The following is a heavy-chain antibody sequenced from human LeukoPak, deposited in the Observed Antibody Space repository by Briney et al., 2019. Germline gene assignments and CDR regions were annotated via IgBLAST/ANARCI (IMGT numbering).Heavy chain of an antibody. CDR2: IYSGGST. Sequence: GGSLRLSCAASGFTFSSYAMSWVRQAPGKGLEWVSLIYSGGSTYYADSVKGRFTISRDNPKNTLYLQMNSLRAEDTAVYYCARDGGSGWFFRYWGQGTLVTVSS. CDR1: GFTFSSYA. D-gene: IGHD6-19*01. V-gene: IGHV3-66*01. CDR3: ARDGGSGWFFRY. J-gene: IGHJ4*02.